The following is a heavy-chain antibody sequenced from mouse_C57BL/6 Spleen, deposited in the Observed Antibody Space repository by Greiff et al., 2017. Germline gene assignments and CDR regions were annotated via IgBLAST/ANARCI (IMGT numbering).Heavy chain of an antibody. CDR3: AREDYFDY. CDR1: GFTFSSYG. Sequence: EVNLVDSGGDLVKPGGSLKLSCAASGFTFSSYGMSWVRQTPDKRLEWVATISSGGSYTYYPDSVKGRFTISRDNAKNTLYLQMSSLKSEDTAMYYCAREDYFDYWGQGTTLTVSS. CDR2: ISSGGSYT. J-gene: IGHJ2*01. V-gene: IGHV5-6*01.